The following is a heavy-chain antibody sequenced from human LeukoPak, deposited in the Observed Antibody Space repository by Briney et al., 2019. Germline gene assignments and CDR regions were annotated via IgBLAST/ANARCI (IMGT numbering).Heavy chain of an antibody. CDR3: AHRTDYGYHRGAFDI. Sequence: SGPTLVEPTHTLTLTCSFSGFSFGFPGMGVGWVRQPPRKALEWRALIYWDNDKRYSPSLKNRLTVTRDFFRKQVVLTLTNMNPVDTATYYCAHRTDYGYHRGAFDIWGPGTSVTVSS. J-gene: IGHJ3*02. D-gene: IGHD5-18*01. V-gene: IGHV2-5*02. CDR2: IYWDNDK. CDR1: GFSFGFPGMG.